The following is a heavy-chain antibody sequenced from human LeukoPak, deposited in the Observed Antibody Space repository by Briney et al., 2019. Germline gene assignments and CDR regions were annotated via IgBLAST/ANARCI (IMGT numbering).Heavy chain of an antibody. CDR1: GYSFSTYW. D-gene: IGHD3-22*01. J-gene: IGHJ4*02. Sequence: GESLKISCKGSGYSFSTYWIAWVRQMPGKGLEWMGIIYLGDSSTRYSPSFQGQVTISADKSISTAYLQWSSLKALDTAMYYCARPAGSSGFLDYWGQGTLVTVSS. CDR2: IYLGDSST. V-gene: IGHV5-51*01. CDR3: ARPAGSSGFLDY.